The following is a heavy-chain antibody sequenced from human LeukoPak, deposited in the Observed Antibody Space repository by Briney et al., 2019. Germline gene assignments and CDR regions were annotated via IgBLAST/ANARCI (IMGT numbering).Heavy chain of an antibody. CDR1: GGSFSGYY. CDR3: ARERGVRDYYYYYYMDV. J-gene: IGHJ6*03. CDR2: INHSGST. V-gene: IGHV4-34*01. D-gene: IGHD3-10*01. Sequence: SETLSLTCAVYGGSFSGYYWSWIRQPPGKGLEWIGEINHSGSTNYNPSLKSRVTMSVDTSKNQFSLKLSSVTAADTAVYYCARERGVRDYYYYYYMDVWGKGTTVTISS.